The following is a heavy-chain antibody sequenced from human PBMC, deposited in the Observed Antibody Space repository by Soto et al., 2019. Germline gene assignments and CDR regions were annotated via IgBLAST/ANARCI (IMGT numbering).Heavy chain of an antibody. CDR1: GFTFSSYG. CDR2: ISGSGGST. V-gene: IGHV3-23*01. J-gene: IGHJ4*02. D-gene: IGHD3-3*01. CDR3: AKTSYYDFWSDTLDY. Sequence: GGSLILSCAAAGFTFSSYGMSWVRQATGKGLEWVSAISGSGGSTYYADSVKGRFTISRDNSKNTLYLQMNSLRAEDTAVYYCAKTSYYDFWSDTLDYWGQGTLVTVSS.